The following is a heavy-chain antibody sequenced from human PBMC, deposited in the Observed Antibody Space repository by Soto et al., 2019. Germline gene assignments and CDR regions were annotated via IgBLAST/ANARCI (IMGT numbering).Heavy chain of an antibody. J-gene: IGHJ4*02. D-gene: IGHD3-22*01. CDR2: IIPILGLV. CDR1: GYTFTSYG. CDR3: AGTDSRGRFFDN. V-gene: IGHV1-69*04. Sequence: SVKVPCKASGYTFTSYGSRWVRQAPGQGLEWMGRIIPILGLVNYAQKFQGRVTITADKSTRTAYMDLSSLRSEDAAVYYCAGTDSRGRFFDNWGQGTLVTVSS.